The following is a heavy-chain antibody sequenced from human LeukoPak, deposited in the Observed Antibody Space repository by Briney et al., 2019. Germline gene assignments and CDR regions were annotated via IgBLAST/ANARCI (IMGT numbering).Heavy chain of an antibody. V-gene: IGHV3-11*01. CDR3: ARGGYDGYLFY. CDR2: ITNTGSPI. J-gene: IGHJ4*02. Sequence: GGSLRLSCAASGFTFTNSWMSWVRQAPGQELAWVSYITNTGSPIYYADSVKGRFTISRDNARNSLYLQMNSLRAEDTAVYYCARGGYDGYLFYWGQGTLVTVSS. D-gene: IGHD5-12*01. CDR1: GFTFTNSW.